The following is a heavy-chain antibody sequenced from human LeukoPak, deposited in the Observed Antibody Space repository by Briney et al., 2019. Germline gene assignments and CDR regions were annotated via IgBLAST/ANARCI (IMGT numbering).Heavy chain of an antibody. V-gene: IGHV3-23*01. Sequence: GGSLRLSCAAPGFTFSSYAMSWVRQAPGKGLEWVSAISGSGGSTYYADSVKGRFTISRDNSKNTLYLQMNSLRAEDTAVYYCADVVGATVPLDYWGQGTLVTVSS. J-gene: IGHJ4*02. CDR1: GFTFSSYA. CDR2: ISGSGGST. CDR3: ADVVGATVPLDY. D-gene: IGHD1-26*01.